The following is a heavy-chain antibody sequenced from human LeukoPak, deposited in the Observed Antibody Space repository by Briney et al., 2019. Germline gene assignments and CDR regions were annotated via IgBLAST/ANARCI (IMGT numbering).Heavy chain of an antibody. CDR2: IEDDGSEK. Sequence: GGSLRLSCAASGFTFGDYSMSWVRQAPGKGLEWVANIEDDGSEKFYVDSVKGRFTISRDNAKNSLYLQMNSLRAEDTAVYYCARDLMGIAYRGAFYYWGQGTLVTVSS. CDR1: GFTFGDYS. J-gene: IGHJ4*02. CDR3: ARDLMGIAYRGAFYY. D-gene: IGHD6-13*01. V-gene: IGHV3-7*03.